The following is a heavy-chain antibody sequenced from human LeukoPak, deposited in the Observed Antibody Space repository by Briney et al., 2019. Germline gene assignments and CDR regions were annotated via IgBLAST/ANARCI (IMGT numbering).Heavy chain of an antibody. J-gene: IGHJ2*01. D-gene: IGHD2-21*02. V-gene: IGHV4-34*01. CDR3: ARVRDIVVVTKYWYFDL. CDR2: INHSGST. Sequence: SETLSLTCAVYGGSFSGYYWSWIRQPPGKGLEWIGEINHSGSTNYNPSLKSRVTISVDTSKIQFSLELSSVTAADTAVYYCARVRDIVVVTKYWYFDLWGRGTLVTVSS. CDR1: GGSFSGYY.